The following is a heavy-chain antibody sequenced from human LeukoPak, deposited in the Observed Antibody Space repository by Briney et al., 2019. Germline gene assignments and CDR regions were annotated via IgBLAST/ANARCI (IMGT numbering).Heavy chain of an antibody. CDR3: ARVDTAMATLDY. CDR2: IYYSGST. CDR1: GGSISSYY. D-gene: IGHD5-18*01. Sequence: PSETLSLTCTVSGGSISSYYWSWIRQPPGKGVEWIGYIYYSGSTNYNPSLKSRVTISVDTSKNQFSLKLSSVTAADTAVYYCARVDTAMATLDYWGQGTLVTVSS. J-gene: IGHJ4*02. V-gene: IGHV4-59*01.